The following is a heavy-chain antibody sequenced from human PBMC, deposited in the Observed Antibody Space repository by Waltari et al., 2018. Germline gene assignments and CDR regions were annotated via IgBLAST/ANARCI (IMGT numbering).Heavy chain of an antibody. V-gene: IGHV4-59*01. CDR3: ARGAGYSGIGGAFDI. CDR2: IYYSGST. Sequence: QVQLQESGPGLVKPSETLSLTCTVSGGSISSYYWSWIRQPPGKGLEWIGYIYYSGSTNYNPSLKSRVTISVDTSKNQFSLKLSSVTAADTAVYYCARGAGYSGIGGAFDIWGQGTMVTVSS. D-gene: IGHD1-26*01. J-gene: IGHJ3*02. CDR1: GGSISSYY.